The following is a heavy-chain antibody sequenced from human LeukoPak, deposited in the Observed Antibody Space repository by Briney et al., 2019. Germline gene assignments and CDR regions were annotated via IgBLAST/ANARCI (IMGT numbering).Heavy chain of an antibody. CDR2: ISSSSSYI. CDR3: AREYGQWLVLDY. Sequence: PGGSLRLSCAASGFTFSSYSMNGVRQAPGKGLEGVSSISSSSSYIYYADSVKGRFTISRDNAKNSLYLQMNSLRAEDTAVYYCAREYGQWLVLDYWGQGTLVTVSS. J-gene: IGHJ4*02. V-gene: IGHV3-21*01. CDR1: GFTFSSYS. D-gene: IGHD6-19*01.